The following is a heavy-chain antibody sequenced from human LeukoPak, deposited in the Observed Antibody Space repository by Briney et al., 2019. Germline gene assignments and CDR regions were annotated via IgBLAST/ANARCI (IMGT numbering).Heavy chain of an antibody. J-gene: IGHJ4*02. CDR1: GGSISDYY. V-gene: IGHV4-59*01. CDR3: ARDLGW. D-gene: IGHD7-27*01. Sequence: KTSETLSLTCTVSGGSISDYYWTWIRQSPGTGLEWIGYIYYSGSTNYNPSLKSRVTISVDTSKNQFSLKLSSVTAADTAVYYCARDLGWWGQGTLVTVSS. CDR2: IYYSGST.